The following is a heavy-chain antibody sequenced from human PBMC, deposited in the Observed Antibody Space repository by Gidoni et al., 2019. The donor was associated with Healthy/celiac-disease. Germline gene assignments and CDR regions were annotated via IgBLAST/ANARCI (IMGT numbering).Heavy chain of an antibody. CDR1: GYTFSSYD. CDR2: MNPNSGNT. V-gene: IGHV1-8*01. J-gene: IGHJ4*02. CDR3: ARGLSVRNDDGGNSWNY. D-gene: IGHD4-17*01. Sequence: VQLVQSGAVQQKPGASVKVYCKASGYTFSSYDINGVRQATGQGLEWLGWMNPNSGNTGYAQKFQGRVTMTRNTSISTAYMELSSLRSEDTAVYYCARGLSVRNDDGGNSWNYWGQGTLVTVSS.